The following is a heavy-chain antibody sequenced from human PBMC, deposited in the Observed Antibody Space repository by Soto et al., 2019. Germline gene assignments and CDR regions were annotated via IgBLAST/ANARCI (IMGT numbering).Heavy chain of an antibody. Sequence: QVQLVQSGAEVKKPGASVKVSCKASGYTFTSYAIHWVRQAPGQRLEWMGWINAGNGNTKYSQKFQGRVTITRDTSASTAYMELSSLRSEDTAVYYCARTSGYYVYDYWGQGTLVTVSS. CDR1: GYTFTSYA. CDR2: INAGNGNT. V-gene: IGHV1-3*01. D-gene: IGHD3-22*01. J-gene: IGHJ4*02. CDR3: ARTSGYYVYDY.